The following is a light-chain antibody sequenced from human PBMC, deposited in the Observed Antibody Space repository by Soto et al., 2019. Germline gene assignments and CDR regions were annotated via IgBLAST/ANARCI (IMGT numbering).Light chain of an antibody. CDR2: VVS. CDR3: HQEHCYST. Sequence: QVSNSASALSASVRDRVTITCRASHNINAWLALYQQKPGKARRLLNYVVSTVHRGVASSFSGSAAGKEFTLTISVVESDDCTSYYSHQEHCYSTFGQGTKVDIK. V-gene: IGKV1-5*01. J-gene: IGKJ1*01. CDR1: HNINAW.